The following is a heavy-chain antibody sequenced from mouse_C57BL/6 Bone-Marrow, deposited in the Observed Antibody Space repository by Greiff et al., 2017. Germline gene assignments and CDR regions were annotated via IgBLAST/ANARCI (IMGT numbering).Heavy chain of an antibody. D-gene: IGHD2-12*01. CDR2: IDPENGDT. Sequence: QLQQSGAELVRPGASVKLSCTASGFNIKDDYMHWVKQRPEQGLEWIGWIDPENGDTEYASKFQGTATITADTSSNTAYLQLSSLTSEDTAVYYCTTILTRYFDVWGTGTTVTVSS. CDR1: GFNIKDDY. V-gene: IGHV14-4*01. J-gene: IGHJ1*03. CDR3: TTILTRYFDV.